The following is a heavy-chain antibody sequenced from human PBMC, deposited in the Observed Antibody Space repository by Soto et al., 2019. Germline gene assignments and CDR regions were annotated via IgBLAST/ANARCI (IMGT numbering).Heavy chain of an antibody. CDR3: AREVVTATCFDY. CDR2: IYYSGST. Sequence: SETLSLTCTVSGGSISSGDYYWSWIRQPPGKGLEWIGYIYYSGSTYYNPSLKSRVTISVDTSKNQFTLKLSSVTAADTAVYYCAREVVTATCFDYWGQGTLVTVSS. CDR1: GGSISSGDYY. D-gene: IGHD2-21*02. J-gene: IGHJ4*02. V-gene: IGHV4-30-4*01.